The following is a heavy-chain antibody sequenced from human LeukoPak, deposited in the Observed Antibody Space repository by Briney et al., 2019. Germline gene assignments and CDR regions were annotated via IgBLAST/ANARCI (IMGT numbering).Heavy chain of an antibody. CDR1: GFTLSSYA. D-gene: IGHD3-22*01. CDR3: VTGIRGSGYYPTPFDY. J-gene: IGHJ4*02. V-gene: IGHV3-64D*06. CDR2: ISSNGGST. Sequence: GGSLGLSCSASGFTLSSYAMHWVRQAPGKGLEYVSAISSNGGSTYYADSVKGRFTISRDNSKNTLYLQMSSLRAEDTAVYYCVTGIRGSGYYPTPFDYWGQGTLVTVSS.